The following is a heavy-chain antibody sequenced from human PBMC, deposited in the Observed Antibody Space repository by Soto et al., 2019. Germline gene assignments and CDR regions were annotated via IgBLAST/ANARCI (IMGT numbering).Heavy chain of an antibody. D-gene: IGHD2-15*01. V-gene: IGHV1-3*01. Sequence: QVQLVQSGADVKKPGASVNISCKASGYTFTRYTLNWVRQAPGQRLEWMGWINPDNGNTKSSQKFQDRVIITRDTAANTAYMDHSSLRSEDTAVYYCARGIATGQLDPWGQGTLVTVSS. CDR2: INPDNGNT. CDR1: GYTFTRYT. CDR3: ARGIATGQLDP. J-gene: IGHJ5*02.